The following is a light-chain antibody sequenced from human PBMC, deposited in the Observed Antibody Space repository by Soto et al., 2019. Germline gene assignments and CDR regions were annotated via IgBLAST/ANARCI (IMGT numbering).Light chain of an antibody. J-gene: IGKJ2*01. CDR3: QKYNSAPPYT. Sequence: DIQMTQSPSSLSASVGDRVTITCRASQGISNYLAWYQQKPGKVPKLLIYAASTLQSGVPSRFSGSGSGTDFTLTISSLQPEDVATYYCQKYNSAPPYTFGQGIKLEFK. V-gene: IGKV1-27*01. CDR2: AAS. CDR1: QGISNY.